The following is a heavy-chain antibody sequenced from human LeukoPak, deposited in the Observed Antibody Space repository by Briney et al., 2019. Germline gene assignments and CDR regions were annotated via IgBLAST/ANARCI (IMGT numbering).Heavy chain of an antibody. Sequence: GGSLRLSCAASGFTFSSYAMSWVRQAPGKGLEWVSTISGSGGNAYYADSVEGRFTISRDNSKNTLYLQMNSLRAEDTAIYYCAHRRVDYLLFSHFDYWGQGTLVTVSS. CDR2: ISGSGGNA. CDR1: GFTFSSYA. J-gene: IGHJ4*02. V-gene: IGHV3-23*01. D-gene: IGHD3/OR15-3a*01. CDR3: AHRRVDYLLFSHFDY.